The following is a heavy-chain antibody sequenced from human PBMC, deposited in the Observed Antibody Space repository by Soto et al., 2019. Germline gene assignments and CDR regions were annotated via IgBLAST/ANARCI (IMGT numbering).Heavy chain of an antibody. CDR1: GTSFGTYY. Sequence: ETLSLTCAVSGTSFGTYYWSWIRQPPGKGLEWIGYIFYSGHLKYNPSLKSRLTVSVDPPKNQISLRLTSVTAADTAVYYCAMSRRCYFVSWDQGTLVTVSS. V-gene: IGHV4-59*03. CDR2: IFYSGHL. CDR3: AMSRRCYFVS. J-gene: IGHJ5*01. D-gene: IGHD3-10*01.